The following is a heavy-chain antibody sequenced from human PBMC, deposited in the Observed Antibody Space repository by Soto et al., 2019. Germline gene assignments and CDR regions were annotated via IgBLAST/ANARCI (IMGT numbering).Heavy chain of an antibody. D-gene: IGHD6-13*01. CDR2: INSDGSRT. Sequence: EVQLVESGGGLVQPGESLRLSCAASGFTFSSYWMHWVRQAPGKGLVWVSRINSDGSRTNYADSVKGRFTVSRDNAKKTQYRQINSLRAEDTAVYYCARVLTGSWNWFDPWGQGTLVTVSS. V-gene: IGHV3-74*01. CDR1: GFTFSSYW. CDR3: ARVLTGSWNWFDP. J-gene: IGHJ5*02.